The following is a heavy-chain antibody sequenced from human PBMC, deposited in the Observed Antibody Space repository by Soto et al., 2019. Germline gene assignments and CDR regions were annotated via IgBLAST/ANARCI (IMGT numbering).Heavy chain of an antibody. CDR1: GGSFSGYY. D-gene: IGHD7-27*01. V-gene: IGHV4-34*01. CDR2: INHSGST. J-gene: IGHJ4*02. CDR3: ARGLGTGDRYFDY. Sequence: SETLSLTCAVYGGSFSGYYWSWIRQPPGKGLEWIGEINHSGSTNYNPSLKSRVTISVDTSKNQFSLKLSSVTAADTAVYYCARGLGTGDRYFDYWGQGTLVTVSS.